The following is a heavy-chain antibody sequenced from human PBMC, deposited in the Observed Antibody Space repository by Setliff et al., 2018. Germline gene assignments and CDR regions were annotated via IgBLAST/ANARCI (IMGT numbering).Heavy chain of an antibody. CDR2: IFYGGST. CDR1: GASISSSSYY. Sequence: PSETLSLTCTVSGASISSSSYYWAWIRQPPGRGLELIGCIFYGGSTYYNPSLKSRVTISIDASKNQFSLKLDSVTAADTAVYYCARTDDYYNFYAYWGQGTLVTVS. CDR3: ARTDDYYNFYAY. V-gene: IGHV4-39*07. D-gene: IGHD3-3*01. J-gene: IGHJ4*02.